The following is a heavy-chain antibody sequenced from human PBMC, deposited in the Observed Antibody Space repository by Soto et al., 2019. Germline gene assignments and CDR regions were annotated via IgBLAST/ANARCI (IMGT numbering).Heavy chain of an antibody. Sequence: EVQLLESGGTLVQSGGSLTLSCAVSGVTFSSYAMSWVRQAPGRGLEWVSSISGSGVTTDYAEFVKGRFTISRDNPRNTLFLEMSSLRADDTAVYYCAKAAWNYYNFFYPDVWGKGTTVTVSS. CDR1: GVTFSSYA. CDR3: AKAAWNYYNFFYPDV. D-gene: IGHD1-1*01. CDR2: ISGSGVTT. V-gene: IGHV3-23*01. J-gene: IGHJ6*03.